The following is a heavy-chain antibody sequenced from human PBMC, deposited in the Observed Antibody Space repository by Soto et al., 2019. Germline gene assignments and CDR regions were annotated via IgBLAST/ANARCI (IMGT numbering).Heavy chain of an antibody. CDR1: GVSISSSRYY. Sequence: SETLXLTCTVSGVSISSSRYYWGWIRQSPGKGLERIGSIYYTGSTFYNPSLKSRVTISVDTSKNQFSLRLSSVTAADTAVYYCARHXNSNNWYSAFXIWGQGTMVXVSS. CDR2: IYYTGST. V-gene: IGHV4-39*01. D-gene: IGHD6-13*01. J-gene: IGHJ3*02. CDR3: ARHXNSNNWYSAFXI.